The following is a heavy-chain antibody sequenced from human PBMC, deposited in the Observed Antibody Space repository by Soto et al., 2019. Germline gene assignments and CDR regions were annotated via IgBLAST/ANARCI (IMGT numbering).Heavy chain of an antibody. V-gene: IGHV3-7*01. J-gene: IGHJ4*02. CDR2: IKDDGSEE. Sequence: EVQLVESGGGLVQPGGSLRLSCAASGLTFSSSWMSWARQAPGKGLQWVANIKDDGSEEYYLDSVKGRFTISRDNAKNSLYPQINSLTAEDTAVYYCASDLGYQTLDYWGQGTLVTVSS. CDR1: GLTFSSSW. CDR3: ASDLGYQTLDY. D-gene: IGHD6-25*01.